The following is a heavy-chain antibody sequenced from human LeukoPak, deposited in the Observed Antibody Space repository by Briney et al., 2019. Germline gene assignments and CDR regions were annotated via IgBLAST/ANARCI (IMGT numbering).Heavy chain of an antibody. J-gene: IGHJ4*02. D-gene: IGHD3-9*01. CDR1: GYTVTSYG. CDR2: INPNSGVT. CDR3: ARSPDILTGENFDY. Sequence: ASVKVSCKASGYTVTSYGISWVRQAPGQGLEWMGWINPNSGVTNYAKKFQGRVTMTRDMSISTAYMELSRLRSDDTAVYYCARSPDILTGENFDYWGQGTLVTVSS. V-gene: IGHV1-2*02.